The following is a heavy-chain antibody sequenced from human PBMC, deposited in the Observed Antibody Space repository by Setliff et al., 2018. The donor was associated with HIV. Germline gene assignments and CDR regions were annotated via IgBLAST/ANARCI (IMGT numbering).Heavy chain of an antibody. Sequence: ASVKVSCKASGYTFTNFGITWVRQVPGQGLEWMGWVNTNNDKTNYAQKFQGRVTMTTDRSTKKAYLGLGSLRPDDTAVYYCARDVYTSGWPKWFDPWGPGTLVTVSS. CDR2: VNTNNDKT. J-gene: IGHJ5*02. D-gene: IGHD6-19*01. V-gene: IGHV1-18*01. CDR3: ARDVYTSGWPKWFDP. CDR1: GYTFTNFG.